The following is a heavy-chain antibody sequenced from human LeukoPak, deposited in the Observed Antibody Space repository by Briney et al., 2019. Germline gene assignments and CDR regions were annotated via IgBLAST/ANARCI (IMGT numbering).Heavy chain of an antibody. D-gene: IGHD4-17*01. V-gene: IGHV1-46*01. Sequence: GASVKVSCKASGYTFTSYYMHWVRQAPGQGLEWMGIINPSGGSTSYAQKFQGRVTMTRDTSTSTVYMELSSLRSEDTAVYYCARVPPVEYGDYVGRAFDIWGQGTMVTVSS. CDR2: INPSGGST. J-gene: IGHJ3*02. CDR3: ARVPPVEYGDYVGRAFDI. CDR1: GYTFTSYY.